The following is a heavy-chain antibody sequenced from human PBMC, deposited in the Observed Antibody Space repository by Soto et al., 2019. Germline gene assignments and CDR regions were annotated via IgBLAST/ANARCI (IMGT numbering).Heavy chain of an antibody. J-gene: IGHJ5*02. V-gene: IGHV1-3*01. CDR1: GYTFTAYA. CDR3: VRDENLYNWFDP. Sequence: SVKVSCKASGYTFTAYALHWVRQAPGHRLEWMGWINAGNGDTKYSQKFQDRVTINRDTSTSTVYMEMRSLRSEDTTVYYCVRDENLYNWFDPWGQRTLVTVSS. CDR2: INAGNGDT.